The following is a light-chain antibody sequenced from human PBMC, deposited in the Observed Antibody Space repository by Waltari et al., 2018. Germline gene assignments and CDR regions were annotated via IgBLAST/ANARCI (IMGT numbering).Light chain of an antibody. V-gene: IGKV3-20*01. CDR3: QNYERLPAT. CDR1: QSIGIY. Sequence: EIVLTQSQGTLSLSPGERATLSCRASQSIGIYLAWYQQKSGQAPRLLIYHASSRATGIPDRFSGSGSGTDFSLTISRLEPEDFAVYYCQNYERLPATFGQGTKVEIK. J-gene: IGKJ1*01. CDR2: HAS.